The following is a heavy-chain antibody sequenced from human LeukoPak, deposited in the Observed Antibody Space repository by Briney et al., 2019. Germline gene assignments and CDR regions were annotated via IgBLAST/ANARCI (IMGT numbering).Heavy chain of an antibody. J-gene: IGHJ5*02. CDR3: ARQGITMVRGAT. Sequence: PSETLSLTCTVSGGSISSSSYYWGWIRQPPGKGLEWIVSIFYSGSTYSNPSLKSRVTISVDTSKNQFSLKLSSVTAADTAVYYCARQGITMVRGATWGQGTLVTVSS. D-gene: IGHD3-10*01. V-gene: IGHV4-39*01. CDR1: GGSISSSSYY. CDR2: IFYSGST.